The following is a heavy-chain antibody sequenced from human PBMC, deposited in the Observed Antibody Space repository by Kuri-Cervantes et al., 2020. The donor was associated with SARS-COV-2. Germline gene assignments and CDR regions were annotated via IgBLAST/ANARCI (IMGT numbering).Heavy chain of an antibody. J-gene: IGHJ4*02. V-gene: IGHV4-4*02. CDR2: IYHSGST. D-gene: IGHD6-13*01. CDR1: GGSISSSNW. CDR3: ARDEVEAEGWADFDY. Sequence: SETLSLTCAVSGGSISSSNWWSWVRQPPGKGLEWIGEIYHSGSTNYNPSLKSRVTISVDKSKNQFSLKLSSVTAADTAVYYCARDEVEAEGWADFDYWGQGTLVTVSS.